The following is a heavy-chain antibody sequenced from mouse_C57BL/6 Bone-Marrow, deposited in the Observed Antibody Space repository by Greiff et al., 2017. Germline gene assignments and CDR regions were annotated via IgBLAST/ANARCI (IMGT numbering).Heavy chain of an antibody. CDR2: IDPSDSET. V-gene: IGHV1-52*01. Sequence: VQLQQPGAELVRPGSSVKLSCKASGYTFTSYWMHWVKQRPIQGLEWIGNIDPSDSETHYNQKFKDKATLTVDQSSSTAYMQLSSLTSEDSAVYNCARMDSTGLDYWGQGTTLTVSS. CDR3: ARMDSTGLDY. J-gene: IGHJ2*01. CDR1: GYTFTSYW. D-gene: IGHD4-1*02.